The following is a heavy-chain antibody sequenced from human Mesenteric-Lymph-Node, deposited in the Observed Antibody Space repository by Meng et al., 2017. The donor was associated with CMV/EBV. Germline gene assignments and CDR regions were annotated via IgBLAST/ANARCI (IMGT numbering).Heavy chain of an antibody. D-gene: IGHD2-21*01. CDR2: SADGGSSA. Sequence: GGSLRPSCAVSGFTFNTFAMSWVRQAPGKRRGWVSASADGGSSASYANSVEGRFTIARDTSKNPLYLQMNNLRVVDEDIYFCAQADCGSAGWKLIDYWGRGTLVTVSS. J-gene: IGHJ4*01. V-gene: IGHV3-23*01. CDR3: AQADCGSAGWKLIDY. CDR1: GFTFNTFA.